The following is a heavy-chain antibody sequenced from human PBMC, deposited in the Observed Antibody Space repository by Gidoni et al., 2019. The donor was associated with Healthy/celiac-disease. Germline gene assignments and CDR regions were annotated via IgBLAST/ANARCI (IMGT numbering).Heavy chain of an antibody. V-gene: IGHV3-49*04. Sequence: EVQLVESGGGLVQPGRSLRLSCTASGFTFGDYAMSWVRQAPGKGLEWLGFIRSKAYGGTTEYAASVKGRFTISRDDSKSIAYLQMNSLKTEDTAVYYCTRDTYYDFWSGYSLDYFDYWGQGTLVTVSS. CDR3: TRDTYYDFWSGYSLDYFDY. CDR1: GFTFGDYA. J-gene: IGHJ4*02. D-gene: IGHD3-3*01. CDR2: IRSKAYGGTT.